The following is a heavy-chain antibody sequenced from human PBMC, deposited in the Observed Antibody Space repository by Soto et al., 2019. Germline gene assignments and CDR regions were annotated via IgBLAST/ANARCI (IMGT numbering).Heavy chain of an antibody. D-gene: IGHD5-18*01. Sequence: EVQLLESGGGLVQPGGSLRLSCAASGFTFSSYAMSWVRQAPGKGLEWVSAISGSGGSTYYADSVKGRFTISRDNSKKPLYLQMNSLRAEDTAVYYCAKRSGYSYVLDYYYYYGMDLWGQGSTVTVSS. J-gene: IGHJ6*02. CDR2: ISGSGGST. CDR3: AKRSGYSYVLDYYYYYGMDL. V-gene: IGHV3-23*01. CDR1: GFTFSSYA.